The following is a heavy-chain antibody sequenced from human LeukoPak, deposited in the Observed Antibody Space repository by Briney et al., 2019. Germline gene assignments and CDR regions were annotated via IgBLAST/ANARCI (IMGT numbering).Heavy chain of an antibody. CDR3: ARDSAGNDY. Sequence: GGYLRLSCAASGFTFSTYWMSWVRQAPGKGLEWVANIKQDGSEKYYVDSVKGRFTISRDNAKNSLYLQMNSLRAEDTAMYYCARDSAGNDYWGQGTLVTVSS. CDR2: IKQDGSEK. J-gene: IGHJ4*02. V-gene: IGHV3-7*01. D-gene: IGHD6-13*01. CDR1: GFTFSTYW.